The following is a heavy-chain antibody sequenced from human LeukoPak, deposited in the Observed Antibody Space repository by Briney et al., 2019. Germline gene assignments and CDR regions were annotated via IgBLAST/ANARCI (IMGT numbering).Heavy chain of an antibody. CDR3: AKPNGIVGPLPR. CDR1: GFTFSSYE. CDR2: ISSSGSTI. V-gene: IGHV3-48*03. Sequence: GGSLRLSCAASGFTFSSYEMNWVRQAPGKGLEWVSYISSSGSTIYYADSVKGRFTISRDNAKNSLYLQMNSLRAEDTAVYYCAKPNGIVGPLPRWGQGTLVTVSS. D-gene: IGHD1-26*01. J-gene: IGHJ4*02.